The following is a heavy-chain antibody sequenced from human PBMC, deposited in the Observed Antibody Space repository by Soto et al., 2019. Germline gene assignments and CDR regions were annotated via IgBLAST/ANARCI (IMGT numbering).Heavy chain of an antibody. CDR3: ARGRPYYYDSSGYPKNPYYFDY. D-gene: IGHD3-22*01. J-gene: IGHJ4*02. Sequence: TSETLSLTCAVYGGSFSGYYWSWIRQPPGKGLEWIGEINHSGSTNYNPSLKSRVTISVDTSKNQFSLKLSSVTAADTAVYYCARGRPYYYDSSGYPKNPYYFDYWGQGTLVTVSS. CDR1: GGSFSGYY. V-gene: IGHV4-34*01. CDR2: INHSGST.